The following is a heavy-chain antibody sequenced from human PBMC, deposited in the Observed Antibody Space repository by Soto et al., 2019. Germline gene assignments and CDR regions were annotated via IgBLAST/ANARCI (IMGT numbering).Heavy chain of an antibody. CDR2: ISAYNGNT. CDR1: GYTFTSYG. J-gene: IGHJ6*03. CDR3: ARAWGRNDFWSGFNYYYMDV. Sequence: ASVKVSCKASGYTFTSYGISWVRQAPGQGLEWMGWISAYNGNTNYAQKLQGRVTMTTDTSTSTAYMELRSLRSDDTAVYYCARAWGRNDFWSGFNYYYMDVWGKGTTVTVS. D-gene: IGHD3-3*01. V-gene: IGHV1-18*01.